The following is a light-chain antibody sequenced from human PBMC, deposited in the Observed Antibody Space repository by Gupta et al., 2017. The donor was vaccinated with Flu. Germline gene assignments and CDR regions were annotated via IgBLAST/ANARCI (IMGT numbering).Light chain of an antibody. CDR3: GTWDDSLNFWV. CDR1: SPTIGYSY. V-gene: IGLV1-51*01. CDR2: DND. Sequence: QSVLTQPPSVSAAPGQTVPISCSGTSPTIGYSYVSWYQQLPGTAPKLLIYDNDKRPSGIADRFPCSKSGTSATPGITGLQTGDEADYDCGTWDDSLNFWVFGGGTKLTVL. J-gene: IGLJ3*02.